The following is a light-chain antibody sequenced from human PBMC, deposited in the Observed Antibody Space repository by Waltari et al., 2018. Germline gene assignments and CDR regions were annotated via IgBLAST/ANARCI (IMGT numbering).Light chain of an antibody. J-gene: IGKJ4*01. V-gene: IGKV1-33*01. CDR2: EAS. CDR3: HQYDNFPPT. Sequence: DIQMTQSPSSLSGSVGDRVTITCQASRDISHHLNWYQQKPGKAPKLLIYEASILETGVPSRFSGSGSGTDFTFSITSLQPEDIATYYCHQYDNFPPTFGGGTKVEIK. CDR1: RDISHH.